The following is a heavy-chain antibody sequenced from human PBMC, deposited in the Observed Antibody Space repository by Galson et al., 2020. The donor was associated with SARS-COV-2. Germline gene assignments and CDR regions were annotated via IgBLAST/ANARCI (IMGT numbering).Heavy chain of an antibody. CDR1: ELSLSTSGMC. D-gene: IGHD3-10*01. CDR3: ARTWITRTASRTFDY. Sequence: SGPTLVKPTQTLTLTCTFSELSLSTSGMCVSWIRQPPGKALEWLARIDWDGDKHYSTSLKTRFTISKDTSKNQVVLIMTNMDPVDKATYYCARTWITRTASRTFDYWGQGTLVTVSS. CDR2: IDWDGDK. J-gene: IGHJ4*02. V-gene: IGHV2-70*11.